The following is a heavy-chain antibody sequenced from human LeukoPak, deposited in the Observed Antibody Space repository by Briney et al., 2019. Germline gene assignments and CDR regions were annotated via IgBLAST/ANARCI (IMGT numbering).Heavy chain of an antibody. D-gene: IGHD6-13*01. CDR3: AKAFSSSWYSFDY. V-gene: IGHV3-23*01. Sequence: GGSLRLSCAASGFTFTNYAMTWVRQAPGKGLEWVSGISGSGGGTYYTDSVKGRFTISRDNSKNTLYLQMNSLRPEDTAIYYCAKAFSSSWYSFDYWGQGTLVTVSS. J-gene: IGHJ4*02. CDR1: GFTFTNYA. CDR2: ISGSGGGT.